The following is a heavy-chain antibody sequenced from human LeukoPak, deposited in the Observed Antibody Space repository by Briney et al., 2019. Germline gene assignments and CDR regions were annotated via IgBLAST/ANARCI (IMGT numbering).Heavy chain of an antibody. D-gene: IGHD6-19*01. J-gene: IGHJ4*02. CDR2: IYPGDSDT. V-gene: IGHV5-51*01. CDR1: GYSFTTNW. Sequence: GESLKVSCKGSGYSFTTNWIGWVRQMPGKGLEWMGIIYPGDSDTIYRPSFQGQVTISADKSISTAYLQWNSLRASDTAMYYCARLAVAGLDYWGQGTLVTVSS. CDR3: ARLAVAGLDY.